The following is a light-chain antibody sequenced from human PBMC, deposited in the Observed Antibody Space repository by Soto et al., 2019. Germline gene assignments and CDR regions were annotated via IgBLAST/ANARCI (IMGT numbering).Light chain of an antibody. J-gene: IGLJ2*01. Sequence: QSALTQPPSASGSPGQSVTISCTGTSNDVAAYDYVSWYQQHPGKAPKLMIYEVTRRPSGVPDRFSGSRSGNTASLTVSGLQAEDEADYYCSSYAGSNNLVFGGGTKVTVL. CDR3: SSYAGSNNLV. CDR1: SNDVAAYDY. V-gene: IGLV2-8*01. CDR2: EVT.